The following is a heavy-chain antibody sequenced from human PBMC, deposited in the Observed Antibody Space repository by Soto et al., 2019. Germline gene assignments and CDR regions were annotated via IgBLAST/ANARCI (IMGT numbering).Heavy chain of an antibody. V-gene: IGHV4-39*07. J-gene: IGHJ3*02. CDR2: IYHSGST. CDR3: ARTPDI. CDR1: GGSISSSSYF. Sequence: SETLSLTCTVSGGSISSSSYFWGWIRQPPGEGLEWIGYIYHSGSTYYNPSLKSRVTISVDTSKNQFSLKLSSVTAADTAVYYCARTPDIWGQGTMVTVS.